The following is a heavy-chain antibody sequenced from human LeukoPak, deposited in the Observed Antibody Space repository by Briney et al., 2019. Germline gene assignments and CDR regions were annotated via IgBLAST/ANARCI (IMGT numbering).Heavy chain of an antibody. D-gene: IGHD5-24*01. CDR1: GGSISSYY. J-gene: IGHJ3*02. V-gene: IGHV4-59*01. Sequence: SETLSLTCTVSGGSISSYYWSWIRQPPGKGLEWIGYIYYSGSTNYNPSLKSRVTISVDTSKNQFSLKLSSVTAADTAVYYCARGASLEWLQSRAFDIWGQGTMVTVSS. CDR3: ARGASLEWLQSRAFDI. CDR2: IYYSGST.